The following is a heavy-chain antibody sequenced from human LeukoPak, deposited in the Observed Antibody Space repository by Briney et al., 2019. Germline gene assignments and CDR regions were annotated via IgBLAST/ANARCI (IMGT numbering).Heavy chain of an antibody. Sequence: GESLKISCKGSGYSFTSYWIGWVRQMPGKGLEWMGIIYPGDSDTKYSPSFQGQVTISADKSISTAYLQWSSLKASDTAMYYCARPHTLARYTKSYFDYWGQGTLVTVSS. D-gene: IGHD1-14*01. CDR1: GYSFTSYW. CDR2: IYPGDSDT. V-gene: IGHV5-51*01. J-gene: IGHJ4*02. CDR3: ARPHTLARYTKSYFDY.